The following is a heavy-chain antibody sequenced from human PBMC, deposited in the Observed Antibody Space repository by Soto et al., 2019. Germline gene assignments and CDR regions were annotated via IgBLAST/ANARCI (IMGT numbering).Heavy chain of an antibody. CDR1: GGSISSSNW. CDR3: ARDAGIAAAEAADAFDI. D-gene: IGHD6-13*01. J-gene: IGHJ3*02. Sequence: QVQLQESGPGLVKPSGTLSLTCAVSGGSISSSNWWSWVRQPPGKGLEWIGEIYHSGSTNYNPSLKSRVTISVDKSKNQFSLKRSSETAADTAVYYCARDAGIAAAEAADAFDIWGQGTMVTVSS. CDR2: IYHSGST. V-gene: IGHV4-4*02.